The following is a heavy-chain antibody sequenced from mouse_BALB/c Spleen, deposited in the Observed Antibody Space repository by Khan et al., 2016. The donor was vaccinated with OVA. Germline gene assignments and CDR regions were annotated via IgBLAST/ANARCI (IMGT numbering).Heavy chain of an antibody. V-gene: IGHV1-5*01. J-gene: IGHJ3*01. CDR2: IYPGNTDT. Sequence: VQLQQSGTVLARPGASVKMSCKASGYTFTSYWMHWVKQRPGQGLEWIGDIYPGNTDTNYNQKFKGKANLTAFTSTSTAYMEISSLTNEDSAVYFCTRRNWDVSWFAYWGQGTLVTVSA. D-gene: IGHD4-1*01. CDR1: GYTFTSYW. CDR3: TRRNWDVSWFAY.